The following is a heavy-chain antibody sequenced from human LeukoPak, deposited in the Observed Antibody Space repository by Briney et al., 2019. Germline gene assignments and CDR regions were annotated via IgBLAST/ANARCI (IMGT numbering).Heavy chain of an antibody. CDR3: AREAHRGVSAFDI. Sequence: ASVKVSCKASAYSFTHYAMNWVRQAPGQGLEWMGWINTNTGNPTYAQGFTGRFVFSLDTSVSTAYLQISSLKAEDTAVYYCAREAHRGVSAFDIWGQGTMVTVSS. CDR1: AYSFTHYA. CDR2: INTNTGNP. V-gene: IGHV7-4-1*02. J-gene: IGHJ3*02. D-gene: IGHD3-10*01.